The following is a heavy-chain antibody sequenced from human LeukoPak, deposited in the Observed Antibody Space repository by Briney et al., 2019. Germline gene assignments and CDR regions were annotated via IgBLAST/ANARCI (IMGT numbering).Heavy chain of an antibody. CDR2: ISHSGTT. CDR1: GDSIDITNY. CDR3: TRENRPFCPFAY. Sequence: PSETLSLTCGVSGDSIDITNYWSWVRQAPGKGLEWIGEISHSGTTNYNPSLRSRVTMFLDRANNQFSLSLTSVTAADSAVYYCTRENRPFCPFAYWGQGVLVTVSS. V-gene: IGHV4-4*02. D-gene: IGHD2/OR15-2a*01. J-gene: IGHJ4*02.